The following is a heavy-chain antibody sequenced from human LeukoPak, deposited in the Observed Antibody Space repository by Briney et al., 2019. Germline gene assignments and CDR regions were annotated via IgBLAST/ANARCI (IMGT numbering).Heavy chain of an antibody. CDR3: AVGGGSYYAPIDY. CDR1: GYTFTSYG. Sequence: VASVKVSCKASGYTFTSYGISWVRQAPGQGLEWMGWISAYNGNTNYAQKFQGRVTITADKSTSTAYMELSSLRSEDTAVYYCAVGGGSYYAPIDYWGQGTLVTVSS. V-gene: IGHV1-18*01. D-gene: IGHD1-26*01. J-gene: IGHJ4*02. CDR2: ISAYNGNT.